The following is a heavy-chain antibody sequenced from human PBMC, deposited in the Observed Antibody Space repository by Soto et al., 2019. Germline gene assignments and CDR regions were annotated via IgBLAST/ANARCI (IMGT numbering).Heavy chain of an antibody. CDR2: IKSKSEGGTT. CDR1: GFTVSNAW. D-gene: IGHD3-10*01. CDR3: ATASGWFGY. Sequence: EVQLVESGGGLVNPGGSLRLSCAGSGFTVSNAWMSWVRQAPGKGLEWVGRIKSKSEGGTTDYAAPVKGRFTFSRDDSENTLFLQMNSLKAEDTAVYYCATASGWFGYWGQGTLVTVSS. V-gene: IGHV3-15*01. J-gene: IGHJ5*01.